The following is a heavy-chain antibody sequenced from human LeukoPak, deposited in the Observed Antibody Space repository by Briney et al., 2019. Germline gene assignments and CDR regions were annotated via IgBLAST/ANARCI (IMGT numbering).Heavy chain of an antibody. CDR1: GFTFSSYW. Sequence: GGSLRLSCAASGFTFSSYWMHWVRQAPGEGLEWVSVISGSGGTTYYADSVKGRFSISRDNSKNTVHLQMNSLRAEDTAVYYCAKGSGNYFFEYWGQGTLVTVSS. D-gene: IGHD3-22*01. V-gene: IGHV3-23*01. CDR3: AKGSGNYFFEY. CDR2: ISGSGGTT. J-gene: IGHJ4*02.